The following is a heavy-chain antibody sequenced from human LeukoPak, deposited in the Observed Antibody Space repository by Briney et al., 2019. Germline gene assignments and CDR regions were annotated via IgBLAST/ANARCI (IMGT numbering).Heavy chain of an antibody. Sequence: GASVKVSCKASGYTFTSYGISWVRQAPGQGLEWMGIINPSGGSTSYAQKFQGRVTMTRDTSTSTVYMELSSLRSEDTAVYYCARQTPGYSSGLDYWGQGTLVTVSS. CDR2: INPSGGST. CDR3: ARQTPGYSSGLDY. D-gene: IGHD6-19*01. J-gene: IGHJ4*02. V-gene: IGHV1-46*01. CDR1: GYTFTSYG.